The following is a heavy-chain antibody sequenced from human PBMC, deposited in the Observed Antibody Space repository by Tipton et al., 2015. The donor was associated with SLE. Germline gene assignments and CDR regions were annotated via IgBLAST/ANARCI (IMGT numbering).Heavy chain of an antibody. D-gene: IGHD3-3*01. CDR3: AREASNDSRGYMDV. Sequence: SLRLSCAASGFTFSSYAMHWVRQAPGKGLEWVAVISYDGSNKYYADSVKGRFTISRDNSKNTLYLQMNSLRVEDTAVYYCAREASNDSRGYMDVWGKGTTVTVSS. CDR2: ISYDGSNK. CDR1: GFTFSSYA. V-gene: IGHV3-30*04. J-gene: IGHJ6*03.